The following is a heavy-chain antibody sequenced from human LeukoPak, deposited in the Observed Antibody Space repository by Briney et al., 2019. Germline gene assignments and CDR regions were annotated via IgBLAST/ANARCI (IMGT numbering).Heavy chain of an antibody. CDR3: AREDDEYQLLPQGNWFDA. J-gene: IGHJ5*02. V-gene: IGHV1-69*01. CDR2: IIPIFGTA. Sequence: SLKLSCKASGGTFSSYAISWVRQAPGQGLEWMGGIIPIFGTANYAQKFQGRVTITADESTSTAYMELSSLGSEDTAVYYCAREDDEYQLLPQGNWFDAWGQGTLVTVSS. D-gene: IGHD2-2*01. CDR1: GGTFSSYA.